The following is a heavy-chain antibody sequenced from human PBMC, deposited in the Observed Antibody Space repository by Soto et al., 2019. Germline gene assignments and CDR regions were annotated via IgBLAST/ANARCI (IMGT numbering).Heavy chain of an antibody. V-gene: IGHV1-2*04. D-gene: IGHD3-3*01. CDR3: ARDSTPAVLRFLEWSRPPYYYYGMDV. J-gene: IGHJ6*02. CDR2: INPNSGGT. Sequence: ASVKVSCKASGYTFTGYYMHWVRQAPGQGLEWMGWINPNSGGTNCAQKFQGWVTMTRDTSISTAYMELSRLRSDDTAVYYCARDSTPAVLRFLEWSRPPYYYYGMDVWGQGTTVTVS. CDR1: GYTFTGYY.